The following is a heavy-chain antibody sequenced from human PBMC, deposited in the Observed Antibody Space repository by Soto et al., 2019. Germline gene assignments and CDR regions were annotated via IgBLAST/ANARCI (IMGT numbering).Heavy chain of an antibody. Sequence: PGGSLRLSCITAGFTFSKSWIRWVRQAPRKGLEWIGRIRPNADGGTVEYAAPVTGRLVISRYEYANTMYLQMNSLDIGDTGVYYCTDEGVRGVVLSGMDVWGQGTAVTVSS. D-gene: IGHD3-10*01. J-gene: IGHJ6*02. CDR2: IRPNADGGTV. CDR1: GFTFSKSW. CDR3: TDEGVRGVVLSGMDV. V-gene: IGHV3-15*01.